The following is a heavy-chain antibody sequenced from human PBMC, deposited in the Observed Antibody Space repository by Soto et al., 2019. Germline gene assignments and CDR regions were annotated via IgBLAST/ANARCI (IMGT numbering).Heavy chain of an antibody. Sequence: SQTLSLTCAISGDSVSSNRAAWNWVRQSPSRGLEWLGRTYYTSKWFNDYAVSVKSRITINPDTSRNQFSLHLNSVTPEDTAVYYFAGGLGAFDNSGQGTRVTVSS. J-gene: IGHJ3*02. V-gene: IGHV6-1*01. CDR2: TYYTSKWFN. CDR1: GDSVSSNRAA. D-gene: IGHD3-16*01. CDR3: AGGLGAFDN.